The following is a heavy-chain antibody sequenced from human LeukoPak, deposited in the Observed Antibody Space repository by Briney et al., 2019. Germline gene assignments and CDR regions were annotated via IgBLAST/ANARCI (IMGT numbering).Heavy chain of an antibody. Sequence: SETLSLTCTVSGGSISSGSYFWSWIRQPAGEGLEWIGRIYTSGSANYNPSLKSRVTISADTSKNQFSLNLSSVTAADTAVYYCAREGATGGTYNWFDPWGQGTLVTVSS. CDR1: GGSISSGSYF. V-gene: IGHV4-61*02. CDR3: AREGATGGTYNWFDP. CDR2: IYTSGSA. J-gene: IGHJ5*02. D-gene: IGHD1-1*01.